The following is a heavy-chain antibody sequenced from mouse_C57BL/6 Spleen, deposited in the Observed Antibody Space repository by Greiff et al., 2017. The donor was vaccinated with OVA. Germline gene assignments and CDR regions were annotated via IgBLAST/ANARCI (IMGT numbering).Heavy chain of an antibody. Sequence: EVMLVESGGDLVKPGGSLKLSCAASGFTFSSYGMSWVRQTPDKRLEWVATISSGGSYTYYPDSVKGRFPISRDNAKNTLYLQMSSLKSEDTAMYYCARRDWEALDYWGQGTTLTVSS. J-gene: IGHJ2*01. CDR3: ARRDWEALDY. V-gene: IGHV5-6*02. D-gene: IGHD4-1*01. CDR2: ISSGGSYT. CDR1: GFTFSSYG.